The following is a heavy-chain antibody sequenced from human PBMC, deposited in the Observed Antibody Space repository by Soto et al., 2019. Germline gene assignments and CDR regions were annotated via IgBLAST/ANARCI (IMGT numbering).Heavy chain of an antibody. Sequence: EVQLVESGGGLVQPGGSLRLSCVASEFTFSSYEMNWVRQAPGKGLEWVSYISSSGTTIYYTESVKGRITISRDNAKKSLSLQMNSLRAEDTAVDYCVRFGGAAAGPGDYWGQGTLVTVSS. CDR1: EFTFSSYE. CDR3: VRFGGAAAGPGDY. V-gene: IGHV3-48*03. J-gene: IGHJ4*02. D-gene: IGHD6-13*01. CDR2: ISSSGTTI.